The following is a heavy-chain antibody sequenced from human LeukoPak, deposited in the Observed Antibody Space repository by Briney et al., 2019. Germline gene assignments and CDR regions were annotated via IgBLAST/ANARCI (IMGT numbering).Heavy chain of an antibody. D-gene: IGHD1-26*01. CDR2: INHSGST. V-gene: IGHV4-34*01. CDR1: GGSFSGYY. J-gene: IGHJ4*02. Sequence: SETLSLTCAVYGGSFSGYYWSWIGQPPGKGLEWIGEINHSGSTNYNPSLKSRVTISIDTSKNQFSLRLNSVTAADTAMYYCAKSGGYGLIDYWGQGTRVTVSS. CDR3: AKSGGYGLIDY.